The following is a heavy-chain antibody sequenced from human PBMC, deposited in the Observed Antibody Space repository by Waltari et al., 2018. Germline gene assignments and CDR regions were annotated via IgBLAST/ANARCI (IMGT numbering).Heavy chain of an antibody. CDR3: TKPILHAVTTGDD. Sequence: EVQLVESGGGLIQPGGSLRLSCAASGFTFNNYAMAWVRQAPGNGVEWVSGISGSGSSTYYADSVKGRFTISRDNSNNRLYLQMNNLRAEDTAIYYCTKPILHAVTTGDDWGQGTLVTVSS. J-gene: IGHJ4*02. D-gene: IGHD4-17*01. V-gene: IGHV3-23*04. CDR1: GFTFNNYA. CDR2: ISGSGSST.